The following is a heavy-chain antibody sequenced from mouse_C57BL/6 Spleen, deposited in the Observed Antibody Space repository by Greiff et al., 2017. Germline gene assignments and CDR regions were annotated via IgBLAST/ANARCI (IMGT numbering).Heavy chain of an antibody. V-gene: IGHV2-2*01. Sequence: QVQLKESGPGLVQPSQSLSITCTVSGFSLTSYGVHWVRQSPGKGLEWLGVIWSGGSTDYNAAFISRLSISKDNSKSKVFFRMNSLQADDTAIYYCAKANGEYYFDDWGQGTTLTVSS. D-gene: IGHD4-1*01. CDR3: AKANGEYYFDD. J-gene: IGHJ2*01. CDR2: IWSGGST. CDR1: GFSLTSYG.